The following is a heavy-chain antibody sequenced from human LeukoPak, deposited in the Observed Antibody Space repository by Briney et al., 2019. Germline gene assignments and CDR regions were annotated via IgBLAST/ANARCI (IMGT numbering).Heavy chain of an antibody. D-gene: IGHD3-22*01. CDR3: ARDPPLYYDDSSGFAFDI. CDR1: ENTVNGNY. V-gene: IGHV1-2*02. Sequence: ASVTGSCKAPENTVNGNYMHWVRQAPGQGHEWMGWINPNSGGTNYAQKFQCSVTMTRDTSISTAYKELSRLRSDDTAVYYCARDPPLYYDDSSGFAFDIWGQGTMVTVFS. CDR2: INPNSGGT. J-gene: IGHJ3*02.